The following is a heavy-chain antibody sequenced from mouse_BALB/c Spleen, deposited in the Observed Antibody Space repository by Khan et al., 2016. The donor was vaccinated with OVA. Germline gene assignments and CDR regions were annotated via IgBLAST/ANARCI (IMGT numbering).Heavy chain of an antibody. CDR2: ISSGSSTI. V-gene: IGHV5-17*02. Sequence: EVELVESGGGLVQPGGSRNLSCAASGFTFSSFGMHWVRQAPEKGLEWVAFISSGSSTIYYADTVKGRFIISSDAPKNTLFLQMTSLRAEDTAMYYSARREGLYAMDYWGQGTSVTVSS. CDR1: GFTFSSFG. D-gene: IGHD3-3*01. CDR3: ARREGLYAMDY. J-gene: IGHJ4*01.